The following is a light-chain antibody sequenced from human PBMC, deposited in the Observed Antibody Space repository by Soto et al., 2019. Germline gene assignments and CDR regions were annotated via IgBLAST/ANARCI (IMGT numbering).Light chain of an antibody. V-gene: IGLV2-18*01. CDR2: EVS. Sequence: QSALTQPPSVSGSPGQSVTISCTGTSSDVGSYNRVSWYQQPPGTAPKLMIYEVSNRPSGVPDRFSGSKSGNTASLTISGLQAEDEADYYCSLYTSSSTFIGTGTKLTVL. CDR1: SSDVGSYNR. CDR3: SLYTSSSTF. J-gene: IGLJ1*01.